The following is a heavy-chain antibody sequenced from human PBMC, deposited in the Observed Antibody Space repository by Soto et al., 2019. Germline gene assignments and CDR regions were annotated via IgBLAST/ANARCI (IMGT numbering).Heavy chain of an antibody. Sequence: SETLSLTCGVSGGSFSGYFWTWIRQPPGKGLEWIGEINHIGSTNYNPSLRSRLTISIDTSKTQFSLKLTSVTAADTAVYYCARATQFYYDTSGYSKNFDFWGQGTLVTVS. D-gene: IGHD3-22*01. CDR3: ARATQFYYDTSGYSKNFDF. CDR2: INHIGST. J-gene: IGHJ4*02. V-gene: IGHV4-34*01. CDR1: GGSFSGYF.